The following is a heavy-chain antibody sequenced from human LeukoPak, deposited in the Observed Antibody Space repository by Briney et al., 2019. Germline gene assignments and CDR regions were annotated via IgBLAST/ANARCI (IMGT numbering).Heavy chain of an antibody. CDR3: ASSYCSSTSCSWFDP. J-gene: IGHJ5*02. V-gene: IGHV4-4*02. D-gene: IGHD2-2*01. Sequence: PSETLSLTCAVSGSSISSSDWWSWVRQPPGKGLEWIGEIYHSGSTNYNPSLKSRVTISVDKSKNQFSLKLSSVTAADTAVYYCASSYCSSTSCSWFDPWGQGTLVTVSS. CDR1: GSSISSSDW. CDR2: IYHSGST.